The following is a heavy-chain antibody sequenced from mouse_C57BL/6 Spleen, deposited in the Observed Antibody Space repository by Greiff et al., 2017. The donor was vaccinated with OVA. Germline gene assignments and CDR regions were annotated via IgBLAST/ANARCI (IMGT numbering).Heavy chain of an antibody. V-gene: IGHV1-26*01. CDR3: ARGDYGSRAWFAY. D-gene: IGHD1-1*01. J-gene: IGHJ3*01. CDR2: INPNNGGT. CDR1: GYTFTDYY. Sequence: EVQLQQSGPELVKPGASVKISCKASGYTFTDYYMNWVKQSHGKSLEWIGDINPNNGGTSYNQKFKGKATLTVDKSSSTAYMELRSLTSEDSAVYYWARGDYGSRAWFAYWGQGTLVTVSA.